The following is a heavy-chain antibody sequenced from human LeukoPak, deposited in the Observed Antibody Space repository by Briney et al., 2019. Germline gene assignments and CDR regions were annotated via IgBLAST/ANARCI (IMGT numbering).Heavy chain of an antibody. CDR3: ARRGALNYDILTGTYNWFDS. V-gene: IGHV4-34*01. CDR2: INHSGST. Sequence: SETLSLTCAVYGGSFSGYYWSWIRQPPGKGLEWIGEINHSGSTNYNPSLKSRVTISVDTSKNQFSLKLSSVTAADTAVYYCARRGALNYDILTGTYNWFDSWGQGTLVTVSS. J-gene: IGHJ5*01. CDR1: GGSFSGYY. D-gene: IGHD3-9*01.